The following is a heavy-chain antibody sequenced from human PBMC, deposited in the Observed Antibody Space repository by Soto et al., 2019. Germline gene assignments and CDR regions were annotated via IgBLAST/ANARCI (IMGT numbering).Heavy chain of an antibody. V-gene: IGHV3-30*18. CDR2: ISYDGSNK. J-gene: IGHJ4*02. D-gene: IGHD3-22*01. CDR1: GFTFSSYG. CDR3: AKESRWGSSGYYYGVFGY. Sequence: QVQLVESGGGVVQPGRSLRLSCAASGFTFSSYGMHWVRQAPGKGLEWVAVISYDGSNKYYADSVKGRFTISRDNSKNRXXLQMNSLRAEGTAVHYCAKESRWGSSGYYYGVFGYWGQGTLVTVSS.